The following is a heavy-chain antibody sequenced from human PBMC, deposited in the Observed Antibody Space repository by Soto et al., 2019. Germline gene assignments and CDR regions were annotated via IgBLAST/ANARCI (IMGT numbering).Heavy chain of an antibody. V-gene: IGHV3-30-3*01. J-gene: IGHJ4*02. CDR3: ARPFSSGWYGDFDY. D-gene: IGHD6-19*01. CDR1: GFAFSSYA. CDR2: ISYDASNQ. Sequence: QVQLVESGGGVVQPGRSLRLSCAASGFAFSSYAMHWVRRAPGKGLEWVAVISYDASNQYYADSVKGRFTISRDNSKKAMYLQMSSLRAEDTAVYYCARPFSSGWYGDFDYWGQGTLVTVSS.